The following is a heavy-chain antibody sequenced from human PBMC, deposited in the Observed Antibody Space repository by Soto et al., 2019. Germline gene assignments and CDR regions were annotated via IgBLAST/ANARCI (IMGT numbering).Heavy chain of an antibody. D-gene: IGHD6-19*01. CDR1: GGSISSYY. Sequence: SETLSLTCTVSGGSISSYYWSWIRQPPGKRLEWIGYIKYSGSTSYNPSLKSRVTISVDTSKNQFSLKLNSVTAADTAVYYCARVSPSYSTGWYYFDYWGQGTLVTVSS. CDR2: IKYSGST. V-gene: IGHV4-59*01. CDR3: ARVSPSYSTGWYYFDY. J-gene: IGHJ4*02.